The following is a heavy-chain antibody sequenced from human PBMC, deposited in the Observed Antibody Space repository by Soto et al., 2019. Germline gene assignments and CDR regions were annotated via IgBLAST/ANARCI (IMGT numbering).Heavy chain of an antibody. CDR3: VKDQRRVFSSTENWFDP. Sequence: PGGSLRLSCSASGFTFSSYAMHWVRQAPGKGLEYVSAISSNGGSTYYADSVKGRFTISRDNSKNTLYLQMSSLRAEDTAVYYCVKDQRRVFSSTENWFDPWGQGTLVTVSS. D-gene: IGHD6-13*01. CDR2: ISSNGGST. J-gene: IGHJ5*02. CDR1: GFTFSSYA. V-gene: IGHV3-64D*06.